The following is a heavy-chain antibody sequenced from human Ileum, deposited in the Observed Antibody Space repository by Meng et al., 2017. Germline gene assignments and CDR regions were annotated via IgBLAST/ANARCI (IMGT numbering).Heavy chain of an antibody. CDR1: GGSISSGEYC. CDR3: ARHGHFTPDKYYFDP. Sequence: QVQLQESGPGLLKPSETLSLSCTVTGGSISSGEYCWGWIRQPPGKGLEWIGSVYFTGYTYYSPSLMSRVTISVETSKNQFSLRLTSVTAADTGLYLCARHGHFTPDKYYFDPWGQGTLVTVSS. D-gene: IGHD3-3*02. CDR2: VYFTGYT. V-gene: IGHV4-39*01. J-gene: IGHJ4*03.